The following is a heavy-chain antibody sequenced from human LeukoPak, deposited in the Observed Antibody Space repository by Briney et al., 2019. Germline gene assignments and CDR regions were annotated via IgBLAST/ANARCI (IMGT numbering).Heavy chain of an antibody. Sequence: SETLSLTCAVYGGSFSGYYWSWIRQPPGKGLEWIGEINHSGSTNYNPSLKSRVTISVDTSKNQFSLKLSSVIAADTAVYYCARGLKTYYYGSGSQGEAFDIWGQGTMVTVSS. V-gene: IGHV4-34*01. CDR2: INHSGST. D-gene: IGHD3-10*01. J-gene: IGHJ3*02. CDR3: ARGLKTYYYGSGSQGEAFDI. CDR1: GGSFSGYY.